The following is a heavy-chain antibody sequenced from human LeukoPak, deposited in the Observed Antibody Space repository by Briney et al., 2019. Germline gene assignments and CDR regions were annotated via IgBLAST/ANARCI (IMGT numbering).Heavy chain of an antibody. V-gene: IGHV3-74*01. CDR2: ISPDGSSA. CDR3: AKEREYYDSSGYYRYYGMDV. D-gene: IGHD3-22*01. CDR1: GFTFSSYW. J-gene: IGHJ6*02. Sequence: GGSLRLSCAASGFTFSSYWMHWVRQAPGKGLVWVSRISPDGSSAIYADSVKGRFTISRDNAKNTLYLQMNSLRAEDTAVYYCAKEREYYDSSGYYRYYGMDVWGQGTTVTVSS.